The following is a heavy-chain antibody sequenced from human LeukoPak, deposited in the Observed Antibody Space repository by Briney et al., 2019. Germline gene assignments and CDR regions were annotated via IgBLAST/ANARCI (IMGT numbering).Heavy chain of an antibody. Sequence: TSETLSLTCAVYGGSFSGYYWSWIRQPPGKGLEWIGEINHSGSTNYNPSLKSRVTISVDTSKNQFSLKLSSVTAADTAVYYCARVYFDAFDIWGQGTMVTVSS. D-gene: IGHD1-26*01. CDR3: ARVYFDAFDI. J-gene: IGHJ3*02. CDR1: GGSFSGYY. CDR2: INHSGST. V-gene: IGHV4-34*01.